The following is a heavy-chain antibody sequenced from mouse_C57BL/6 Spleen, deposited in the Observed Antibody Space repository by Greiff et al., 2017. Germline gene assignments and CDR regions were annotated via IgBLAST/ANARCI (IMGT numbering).Heavy chain of an antibody. CDR3: ARRNGGYWYFDV. CDR2: IDPANGNT. Sequence: VQLKQSVAELVRPGASVKLSCTASGFNIKNTYMPWVKQRPEQGLEWIGRIDPANGNTKYAPKFQGKATITADTSSNTAYLQLSSLTSEDTAIYYCARRNGGYWYFDVWGTGTTVTVSA. V-gene: IGHV14-3*01. CDR1: GFNIKNTY. J-gene: IGHJ1*03.